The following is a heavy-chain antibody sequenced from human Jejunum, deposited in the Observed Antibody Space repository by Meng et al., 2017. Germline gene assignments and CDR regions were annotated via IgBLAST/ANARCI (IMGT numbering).Heavy chain of an antibody. V-gene: IGHV3-23*01. J-gene: IGHJ4*02. CDR2: ISGSGATK. CDR3: AKGTITPPGTGWGYYCDF. Sequence: GGSLRLSCAASGFTFSNYAMSWVRQAPGKGLEWVSHISGSGATKQHTDSVKGRFTVPRDNSNNMLYLHRNSLRAEDTAGYYCAKGTITPPGTGWGYYCDFWGRGTLVTVSS. CDR1: GFTFSNYA. D-gene: IGHD1-1*01.